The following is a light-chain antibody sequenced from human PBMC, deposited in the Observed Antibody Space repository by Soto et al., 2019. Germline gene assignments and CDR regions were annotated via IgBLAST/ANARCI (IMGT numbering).Light chain of an antibody. CDR2: KAS. V-gene: IGKV1-5*03. Sequence: DIQMTQSPSTLSASVGDRVTITCRARQSISSWLAWYQQKPGTAPKLQIYKASTLESGVPSRFSGSRSGTEFTLIVSSLQPDDFATYYCQQYNDSFPYTFGHGTKLEIK. CDR1: QSISSW. J-gene: IGKJ2*01. CDR3: QQYNDSFPYT.